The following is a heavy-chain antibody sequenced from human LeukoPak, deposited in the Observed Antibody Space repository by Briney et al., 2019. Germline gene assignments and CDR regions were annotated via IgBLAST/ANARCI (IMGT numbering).Heavy chain of an antibody. V-gene: IGHV4-39*01. CDR2: IYYSGST. CDR1: GGSVSSGISY. CDR3: ARQVVAVAGTGYFDY. D-gene: IGHD6-19*01. J-gene: IGHJ4*02. Sequence: PSETLSLTCSVSGGSVSSGISYWSWIRQPPGKGLEWIGSIYYSGSTYYNASLKSRGTISVDTSKNQFSLKLNSVTAADTAVYFCARQVVAVAGTGYFDYWGQGTLVTVSS.